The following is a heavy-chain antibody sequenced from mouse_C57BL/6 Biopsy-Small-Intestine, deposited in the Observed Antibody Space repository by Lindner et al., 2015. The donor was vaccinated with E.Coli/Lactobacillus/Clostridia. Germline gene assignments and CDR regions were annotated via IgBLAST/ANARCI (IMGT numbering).Heavy chain of an antibody. J-gene: IGHJ3*01. D-gene: IGHD2-3*01. Sequence: QLQESGPVLVKPGASVKMSCKASGYTFTDYYMSWVKQSHGKSLEWIGVINPYNGGTSYNQKFKGKATLTVDKSSSTAYMELNSLTSEDSAVYYCAIPYDGYYEGFAYWDQGTLVTVSA. CDR3: AIPYDGYYEGFAY. CDR2: INPYNGGT. V-gene: IGHV1-19*01. CDR1: GYTFTDYY.